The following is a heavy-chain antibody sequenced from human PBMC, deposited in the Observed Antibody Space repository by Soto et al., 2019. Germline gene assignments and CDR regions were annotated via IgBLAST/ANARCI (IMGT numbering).Heavy chain of an antibody. D-gene: IGHD1-26*01. V-gene: IGHV4-39*01. J-gene: IGHJ6*02. CDR2: IHYSGST. CDR1: GGSISSSSYY. CDR3: ATWYSGSYYVNYYYGMDV. Sequence: ETLSLTCTVSGGSISSSSYYWGWIRQPPGKGLEWIGSIHYSGSTYYNPSLKSRVTISVDTSKNQFSLKLSSVTAADTAVYNCATWYSGSYYVNYYYGMDVWGQGTTVTVSS.